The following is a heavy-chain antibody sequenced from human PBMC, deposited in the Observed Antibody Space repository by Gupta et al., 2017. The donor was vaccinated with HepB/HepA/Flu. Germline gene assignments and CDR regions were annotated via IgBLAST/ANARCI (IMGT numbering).Heavy chain of an antibody. J-gene: IGHJ4*02. V-gene: IGHV1-46*01. CDR3: ARDSNRDYSSPRVFDY. CDR1: GYTFTDYS. Sequence: QVQLVQTGAEGKKPGASVKISCKASGYTFTDYSLHWVRQAPGQGLEWMGIIYPSGGSTSYAQKFQGRVTMTRDTSTSTVYMELSSLRSEDTAVYYCARDSNRDYSSPRVFDYWGQGALVTVSS. D-gene: IGHD6-13*01. CDR2: IYPSGGST.